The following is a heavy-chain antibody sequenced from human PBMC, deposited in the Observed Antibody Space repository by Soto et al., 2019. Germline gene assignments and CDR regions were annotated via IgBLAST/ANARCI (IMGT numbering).Heavy chain of an antibody. D-gene: IGHD6-25*01. CDR1: GFSFDRAW. Sequence: EVQLVESGGGLVQPGGSLTLSCSASGFSFDRAWASWVRQAPGRGLEWVGLIKTKTDGGTTDYAASEQGRFTISMDESETKVELHMNRLKTVDTDFYYCATTGYCTDGMFDSWGQGSLFTVSS. CDR2: IKTKTDGGTT. V-gene: IGHV3-15*01. CDR3: ATTGYCTDGMFDS. J-gene: IGHJ4*02.